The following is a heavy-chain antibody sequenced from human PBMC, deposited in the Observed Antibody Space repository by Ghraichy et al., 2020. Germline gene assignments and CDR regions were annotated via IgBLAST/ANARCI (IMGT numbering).Heavy chain of an antibody. CDR2: IKQDGSEK. J-gene: IGHJ4*02. V-gene: IGHV3-7*04. CDR1: GFTFSSYW. Sequence: GGSLRLSCAASGFTFSSYWMSWVRQAPGKGLEWVANIKQDGSEKYYVDSVKGRFTISRDNAKNSLYLQMNSLRAEDTAVYYCARGHYDFWSGYSASALGYWGQGTLVTVSS. D-gene: IGHD3-3*01. CDR3: ARGHYDFWSGYSASALGY.